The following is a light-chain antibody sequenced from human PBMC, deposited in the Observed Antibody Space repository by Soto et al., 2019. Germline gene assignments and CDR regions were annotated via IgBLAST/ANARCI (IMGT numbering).Light chain of an antibody. CDR3: QSLGTGIQV. J-gene: IGLJ3*02. CDR1: SGYSTNA. V-gene: IGLV4-69*01. Sequence: QTVVTQSPSASASLGASVKLTCTLSSGYSTNAIAWHQQQSEKGPRFLMKINYDGTHSKGDGFFDRFSGSSSGAERHLSISSLQYEDEADYYCQSLGTGIQVFGGGTKLTVL. CDR2: INYDGTH.